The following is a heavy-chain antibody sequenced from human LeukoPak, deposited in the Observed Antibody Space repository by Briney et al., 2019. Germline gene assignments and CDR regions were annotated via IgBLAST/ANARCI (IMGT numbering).Heavy chain of an antibody. D-gene: IGHD6-13*01. J-gene: IGHJ4*02. CDR2: IYTSGST. CDR1: GGSISSYY. Sequence: PSETLSLTCTVSGGSISSYYWSWIRQPAGKGLEWIGRIYTSGSTNYNPSLKSRVTMSVDTSKNQFSLKLSSVTAADTAVYYCARGDLAAAAGTTDYWGQGTLVTVSS. V-gene: IGHV4-4*07. CDR3: ARGDLAAAAGTTDY.